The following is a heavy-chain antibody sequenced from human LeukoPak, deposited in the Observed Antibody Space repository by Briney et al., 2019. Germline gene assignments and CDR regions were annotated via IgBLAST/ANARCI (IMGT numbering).Heavy chain of an antibody. D-gene: IGHD3-22*01. CDR3: ARHGHYYDRRFDY. CDR2: INHSGST. CDR1: GGSISSRPYY. J-gene: IGHJ4*02. Sequence: SETLSLTCTVSGGSISSRPYYWGWIRQPPGKGLEWIGEINHSGSTNYNPSLESRVTISVDTSKNQFSLKLSSVTAADTAVYYCARHGHYYDRRFDYWGQGTLVTVSS. V-gene: IGHV4-39*01.